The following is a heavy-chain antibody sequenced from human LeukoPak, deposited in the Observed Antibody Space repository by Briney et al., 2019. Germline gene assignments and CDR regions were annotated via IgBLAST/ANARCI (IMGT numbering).Heavy chain of an antibody. CDR1: GFSSGDYG. CDR3: AKNIRALYSSSWGPFDY. J-gene: IGHJ4*02. V-gene: IGHV3-20*04. CDR2: INWNGGST. D-gene: IGHD6-13*01. Sequence: PGGSLRLSCVTSGFSSGDYGMSWVRQAPGKGLEWVSGINWNGGSTGYAGSVKGRFTISRDNSNNSLYLQMNSLRAEDTAVYYCAKNIRALYSSSWGPFDYWGQGTLVTVSS.